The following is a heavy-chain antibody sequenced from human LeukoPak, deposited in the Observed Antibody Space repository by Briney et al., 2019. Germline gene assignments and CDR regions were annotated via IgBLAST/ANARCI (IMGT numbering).Heavy chain of an antibody. V-gene: IGHV3-23*01. J-gene: IGHJ6*03. D-gene: IGHD1-26*01. CDR1: GFTFSSYA. CDR2: ISGSGGST. Sequence: GGSLRLSCAASGFTFSSYAMSWVRQVPGKGLEWVSGISGSGGSTYYADSVKGRFTISRDNSKNTLYLQMNSLRAEDTAVYYCAKGRGWEASYYYYYMDVWGKGTTVTISS. CDR3: AKGRGWEASYYYYYMDV.